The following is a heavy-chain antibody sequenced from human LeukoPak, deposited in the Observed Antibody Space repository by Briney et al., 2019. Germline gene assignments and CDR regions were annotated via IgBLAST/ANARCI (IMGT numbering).Heavy chain of an antibody. D-gene: IGHD3-22*01. CDR3: ARHGSYYYDSSGYYYFDY. J-gene: IGHJ4*02. CDR1: GGSISSYY. CDR2: IYYSGST. Sequence: SETLSLTCTVSGGSISSYYWSWIRQPPGKGLEWIGYIYYSGSTNYNPSLKSRVTISVDTSKNQFSLKLSSVTAADTAVYYCARHGSYYYDSSGYYYFDYWGQGTLVTVSS. V-gene: IGHV4-59*08.